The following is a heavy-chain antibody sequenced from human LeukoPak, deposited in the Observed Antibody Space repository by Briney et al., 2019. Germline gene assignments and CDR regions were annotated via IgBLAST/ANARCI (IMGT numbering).Heavy chain of an antibody. Sequence: SETLSLTCTVSGGSISSYYWSWIRQPPGKGLEWIGYIYYSGSTNYNPSLKSRVTISVDTSKNQFSLRLRSVTAADTAVYYCARHGYDILTGLIWGQGTMVTVSS. CDR2: IYYSGST. D-gene: IGHD3-9*01. CDR1: GGSISSYY. CDR3: ARHGYDILTGLI. J-gene: IGHJ3*02. V-gene: IGHV4-59*08.